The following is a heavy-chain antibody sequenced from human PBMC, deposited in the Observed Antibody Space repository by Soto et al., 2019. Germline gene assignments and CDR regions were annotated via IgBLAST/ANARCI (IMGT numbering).Heavy chain of an antibody. CDR1: GFTFTTYH. Sequence: EVHLVESGGGLVQPGGSLRLSCAASGFTFTTYHMHWIRQAPGKGLVWVSRISGDGSSTDYADSVKGRFTPSRDNARNTLSLQMSSLRVEDTAVYYCARGGRGGFDYWGQGVLVTVSS. CDR3: ARGGRGGFDY. CDR2: ISGDGSST. V-gene: IGHV3-74*01. J-gene: IGHJ4*02. D-gene: IGHD3-16*01.